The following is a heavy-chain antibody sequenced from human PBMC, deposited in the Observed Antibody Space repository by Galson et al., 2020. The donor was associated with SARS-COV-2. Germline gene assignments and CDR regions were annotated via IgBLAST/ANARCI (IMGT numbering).Heavy chain of an antibody. CDR2: ISAYNGNT. Sequence: ASVKVSCKASGYTFTSYGISWVRQAPGQGLEWMGWISAYNGNTNYAQKLQGRVTMTTDTSTSTAYMELRSLRSDDTSVYYCALYLTGYRGDAFDIWGQGTMVTVAS. D-gene: IGHD3-9*01. V-gene: IGHV1-18*01. CDR1: GYTFTSYG. J-gene: IGHJ3*02. CDR3: ALYLTGYRGDAFDI.